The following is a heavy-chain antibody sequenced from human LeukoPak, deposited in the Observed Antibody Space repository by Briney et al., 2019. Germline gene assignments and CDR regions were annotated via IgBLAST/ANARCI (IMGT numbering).Heavy chain of an antibody. D-gene: IGHD1-26*01. V-gene: IGHV1-2*02. CDR3: ARIRVIGGIYSGSPDY. J-gene: IGHJ4*02. CDR2: INPNSGGT. Sequence: ASVKVSCKASGYTFTGYYMHWVRQAPGQGLEWMGWINPNSGGTNYAQKFQGRVTMTRDTSISTAYMELSRLRSDDTAVYYCARIRVIGGIYSGSPDYWGQGTLVTVSS. CDR1: GYTFTGYY.